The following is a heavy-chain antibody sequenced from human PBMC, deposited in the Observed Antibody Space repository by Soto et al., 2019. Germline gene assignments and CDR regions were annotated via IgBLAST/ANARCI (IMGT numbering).Heavy chain of an antibody. V-gene: IGHV2-5*01. Sequence: QITLKESGPTLVKPTQTLTLTCTFPGFSLSTSGVGVGWIRQSPGKALEWLVLIYWNDAKRYSPSLKSRLTITKHTSKNQVVLTMPDMDPVDTATYYCAHSGAISGWSDVGYYFDYWGQGTLVTVSS. CDR3: AHSGAISGWSDVGYYFDY. CDR2: IYWNDAK. D-gene: IGHD6-19*01. CDR1: GFSLSTSGVG. J-gene: IGHJ4*02.